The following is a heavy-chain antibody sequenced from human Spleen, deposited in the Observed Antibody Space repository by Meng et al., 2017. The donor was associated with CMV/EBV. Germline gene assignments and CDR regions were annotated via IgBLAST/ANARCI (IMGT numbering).Heavy chain of an antibody. V-gene: IGHV1-8*01. Sequence: ASVKVSCKASGYTFTNYDISWVRQATGQGLEWLGWMDPDSGNTGYAQRFQGRVTMTRDTSISTAYMELSSLRSEDTAVYYCARTYQLQYYFDYWGQGTLVTVSS. CDR2: MDPDSGNT. D-gene: IGHD2-2*01. CDR3: ARTYQLQYYFDY. J-gene: IGHJ4*02. CDR1: GYTFTNYD.